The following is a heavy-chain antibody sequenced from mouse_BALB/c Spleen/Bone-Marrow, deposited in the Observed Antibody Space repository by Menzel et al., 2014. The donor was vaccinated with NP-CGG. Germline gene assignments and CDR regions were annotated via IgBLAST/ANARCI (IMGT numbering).Heavy chain of an antibody. CDR3: ARDCLYYFDY. CDR1: GFTFTDHY. CDR2: IRNKVNGYTT. Sequence: EVMLVESGGGLAQSGGFLRLSCAISGFTFTDHYMSWVRQPPGKAIEWLGFIRNKVNGYTTEYSASVKVRLTISRDTPQSIVYLQMNALRADDSAAYYCARDCLYYFDYWGQGTTLSISS. J-gene: IGHJ2*01. V-gene: IGHV7-3*02.